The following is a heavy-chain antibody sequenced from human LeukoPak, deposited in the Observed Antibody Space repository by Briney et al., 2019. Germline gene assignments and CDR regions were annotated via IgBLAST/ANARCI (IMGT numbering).Heavy chain of an antibody. Sequence: PGRSLRLSCAASGFTFSSYAMHWVRQAPGKGLEWVAVISYDGSNKYYADSVKGRFIISRDSSKNTLYLQMDSLRAEDTAMYYCARQGGLGNYATGSWFDPWGQGTQVTVSA. D-gene: IGHD3/OR15-3a*01. CDR2: ISYDGSNK. CDR1: GFTFSSYA. CDR3: ARQGGLGNYATGSWFDP. J-gene: IGHJ5*02. V-gene: IGHV3-30-3*01.